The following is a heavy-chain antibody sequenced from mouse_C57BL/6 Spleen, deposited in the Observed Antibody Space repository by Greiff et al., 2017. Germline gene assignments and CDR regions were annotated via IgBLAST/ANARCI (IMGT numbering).Heavy chain of an antibody. D-gene: IGHD1-3*01. J-gene: IGHJ4*01. CDR2: INPNNGTT. Sequence: EVQLQQPGPELVKPGASVKISCKASGYSFTDYNMNWVKQSNGQSLEWIGVINPNNGTTNYNQKFKGKATLTVDTSSSTAYMQLSSLTSEDSAVYYCARRRGLNDAIDYWGQGTSVTVSS. CDR1: GYSFTDYN. V-gene: IGHV1-39*01. CDR3: ARRRGLNDAIDY.